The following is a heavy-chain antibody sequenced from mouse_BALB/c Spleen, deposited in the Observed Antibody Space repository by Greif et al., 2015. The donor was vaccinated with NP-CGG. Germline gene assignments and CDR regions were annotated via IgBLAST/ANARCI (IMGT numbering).Heavy chain of an antibody. CDR1: GFSLTSYG. V-gene: IGHV2-9*02. CDR2: IWAGGST. J-gene: IGHJ4*01. Sequence: VQLQQSGPGLVAPSQSLSITCTVSGFSLTSYGVHWVRQPPGKGLEWLGVIWAGGSTNYNSALMSRLSISKDNSKSQVFLKMNSLQTDDTAMYYCARVITTVVDYYAMDYWGQGTSVTVSS. D-gene: IGHD1-1*01. CDR3: ARVITTVVDYYAMDY.